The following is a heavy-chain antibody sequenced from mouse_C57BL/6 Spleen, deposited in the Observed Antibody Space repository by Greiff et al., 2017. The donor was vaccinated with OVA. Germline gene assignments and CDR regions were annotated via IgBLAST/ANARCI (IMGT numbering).Heavy chain of an antibody. D-gene: IGHD1-1*01. J-gene: IGHJ4*01. CDR3: ARYYYGSSYYAMDY. Sequence: QVQLQQSGPELVKPGASVKISCKASGYAFRSSWMNWVKQRPGKGLEWIGRIYPGDGDTNYNGKFKGKATLTADKSSSTAYMQLSSLTSEDSAVYFCARYYYGSSYYAMDYWGQGTSVTVSS. CDR2: IYPGDGDT. CDR1: GYAFRSSW. V-gene: IGHV1-82*01.